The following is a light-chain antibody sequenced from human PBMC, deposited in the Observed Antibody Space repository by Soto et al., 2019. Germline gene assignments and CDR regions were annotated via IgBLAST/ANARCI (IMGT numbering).Light chain of an antibody. Sequence: DVQMTQSPSTLSTSVGDRVTITCRASQSISSWLAWYQQKPGKAPKLLIYDASNLESGVPSRFSGSGYGTEFTLTITNLQPDDFATYYCQQYNSYSLTFGVGTKVELK. CDR1: QSISSW. V-gene: IGKV1-5*01. CDR3: QQYNSYSLT. CDR2: DAS. J-gene: IGKJ4*01.